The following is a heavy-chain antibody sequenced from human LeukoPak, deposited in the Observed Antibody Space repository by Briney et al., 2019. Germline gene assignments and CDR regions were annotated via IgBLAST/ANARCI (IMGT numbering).Heavy chain of an antibody. Sequence: SETLSLTCTVSGGSISSNNYYWGWIRQPPGEKLEWMGSFYYGGSTYDNPSLKSRVTISLDTSQKQFSLKLSSVTAADTAVYYCVADSGYWGTEHWGQGTLVTVSS. CDR3: VADSGYWGTEH. CDR1: GGSISSNNYY. J-gene: IGHJ1*01. V-gene: IGHV4-39*07. D-gene: IGHD3-16*01. CDR2: FYYGGST.